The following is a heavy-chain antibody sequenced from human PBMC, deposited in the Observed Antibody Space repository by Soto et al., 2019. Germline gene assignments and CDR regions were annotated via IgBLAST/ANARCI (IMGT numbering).Heavy chain of an antibody. CDR1: GFTFTSYG. D-gene: IGHD4-4*01. CDR2: ILRDGSAE. CDR3: ARSRDGYSFYFYYGMDG. J-gene: IGHJ6*02. V-gene: IGHV3-30*03. Sequence: LRLSCAASGFTFTSYGMHWVRQAPGKGLEWMALILRDGSAEYYADSVKGRFTISRDNSKNTLYLQMNSLRAEDTAVYYCARSRDGYSFYFYYGMDGWGQGTTVTVSS.